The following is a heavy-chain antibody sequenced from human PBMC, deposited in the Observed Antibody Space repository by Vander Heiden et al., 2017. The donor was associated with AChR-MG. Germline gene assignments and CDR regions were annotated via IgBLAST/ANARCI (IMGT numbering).Heavy chain of an antibody. CDR1: GYPFTGYL. Sequence: QVQLVQSGAEVKKPGASVKVSCKASGYPFTGYLMHCGRQGPGQGLGWMGCCHPHSGGANYAQKFQGRVTMPRDTSLSPAYIELSRLRSDDTAVYYCAKEVGVPAARWGQGPLVTLSS. CDR3: AKEVGVPAAR. CDR2: CHPHSGGA. V-gene: IGHV1-2*02. D-gene: IGHD2-2*01. J-gene: IGHJ4*02.